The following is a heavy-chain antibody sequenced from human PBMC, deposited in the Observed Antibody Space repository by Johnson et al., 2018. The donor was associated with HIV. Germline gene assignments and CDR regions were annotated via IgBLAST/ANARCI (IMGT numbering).Heavy chain of an antibody. V-gene: IGHV3-33*06. CDR3: AKGSGYCSSSSCYGDAFDI. CDR2: IWYDGSNR. D-gene: IGHD2-2*01. CDR1: GFTLSNYG. Sequence: QVQLVESGGGVVQSGRSLRLSCAASGFTLSNYGMHWVRQAPGKGLEWVALIWYDGSNRYYADSVKGRFTISRDNSKNMFNLEVNSLRAEDTAVYYCAKGSGYCSSSSCYGDAFDIWGQGTMVTVSS. J-gene: IGHJ3*02.